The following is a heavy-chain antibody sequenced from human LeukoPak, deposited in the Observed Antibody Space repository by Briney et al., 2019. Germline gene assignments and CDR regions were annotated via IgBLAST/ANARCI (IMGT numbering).Heavy chain of an antibody. D-gene: IGHD3-16*02. Sequence: GGSLRLSCSASGFTFSSYATYWVRQAPGKGLEYVSAISSNGGSTYYADSVKGRFTISRDNSKNTLYLQMNSLRAEDTAVYYCAKVGIITFGGVIAPHFDYWGQGTLVTVSS. CDR1: GFTFSSYA. CDR3: AKVGIITFGGVIAPHFDY. J-gene: IGHJ4*02. CDR2: ISSNGGST. V-gene: IGHV3-64*04.